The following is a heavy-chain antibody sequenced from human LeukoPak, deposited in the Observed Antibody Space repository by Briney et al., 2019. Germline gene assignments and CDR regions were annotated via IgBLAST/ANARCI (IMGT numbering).Heavy chain of an antibody. V-gene: IGHV4-34*01. D-gene: IGHD5-18*01. J-gene: IGHJ3*02. CDR2: INHSGST. Sequence: PGGSLRLSCAASGFTFSSYSMNWVRQAPGKGLEWIGEINHSGSTNYNPSLKSRVTISVDTSKNQFSLKLSSVTAADTAVYYCARRRTAMVYGPHAFDIWGQGTMVTVSS. CDR3: ARRRTAMVYGPHAFDI. CDR1: GFTFSSYS.